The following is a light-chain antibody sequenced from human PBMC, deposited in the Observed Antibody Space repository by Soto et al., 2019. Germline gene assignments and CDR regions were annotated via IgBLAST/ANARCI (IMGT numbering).Light chain of an antibody. J-gene: IGKJ5*01. V-gene: IGKV1-13*02. CDR3: QQFNSYPIT. CDR1: QDIRGA. CDR2: DVS. Sequence: AIQVTQSPSSLSASVGDRVTITCRASQDIRGALAWYQQKPGKAPKLLIYDVSTLKSGFPSRFSGSGSGTKFTLTISSLQPEDFGTYYCQQFNSYPITFGHGTRLEIK.